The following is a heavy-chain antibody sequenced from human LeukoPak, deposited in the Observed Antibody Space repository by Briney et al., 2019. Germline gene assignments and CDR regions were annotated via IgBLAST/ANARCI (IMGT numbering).Heavy chain of an antibody. CDR1: GYTFTSYY. D-gene: IGHD6-6*01. J-gene: IGHJ4*02. Sequence: ASVEVSCKASGYTFTSYYMHWVRPAPGQGLEWMGWINPNSGGTNYAQKFQGRVTMTRDTSISTAYMELSRLRSDDTAVYYCAREGVSRRAARTLLPAVPVYWGQGTLVTVSS. CDR3: AREGVSRRAARTLLPAVPVY. V-gene: IGHV1-2*02. CDR2: INPNSGGT.